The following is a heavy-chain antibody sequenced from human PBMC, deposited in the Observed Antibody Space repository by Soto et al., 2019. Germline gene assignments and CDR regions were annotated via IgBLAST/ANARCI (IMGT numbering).Heavy chain of an antibody. D-gene: IGHD1-1*01. CDR1: GASISGFY. V-gene: IGHV4-4*07. J-gene: IGHJ5*02. CDR2: IYATGTT. CDR3: VRDGTKTLRDWFDP. Sequence: QVQLQESGPGLVKPSETLSLTCTVSGASISGFYWSWIRKFAGKGLEWIGRIYATGTTDYNLSIKSRVMVSVDTSKKQFSLKLRSVTAADTAVYYCVRDGTKTLRDWFDPWGQGISVTVSS.